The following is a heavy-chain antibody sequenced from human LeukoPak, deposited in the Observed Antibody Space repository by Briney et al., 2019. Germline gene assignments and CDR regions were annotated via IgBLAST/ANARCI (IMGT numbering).Heavy chain of an antibody. V-gene: IGHV3-23*01. D-gene: IGHD3-16*01. CDR2: ISGSGGST. CDR1: GFTFSSYA. CDR3: AKEGGALHLYFFAY. Sequence: GGSLTLSCAVYGFTFSSYAMSWVRQAPGKGLEWVGAISGSGGSTYYADSVKGRFTIARGNSKQTPCLQMNSQRAEGTAVYYCAKEGGALHLYFFAYGGEGTLVTVS. J-gene: IGHJ4*02.